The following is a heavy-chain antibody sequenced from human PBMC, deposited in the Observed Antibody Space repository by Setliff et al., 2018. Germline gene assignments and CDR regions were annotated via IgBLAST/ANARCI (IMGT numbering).Heavy chain of an antibody. V-gene: IGHV3-23*03. CDR3: AKPQVELRWGFES. CDR1: GFTFSTYA. Sequence: PGGSLRLSCAASGFTFSTYAMSWVRQAPGKGLEWVSTIYSGDRNTFYTDSVKGRFTIFRDGSKNTLFLQMTSLRAEDTAVYYCAKPQVELRWGFESWGQGT. J-gene: IGHJ4*02. D-gene: IGHD1-7*01. CDR2: IYSGDRNT.